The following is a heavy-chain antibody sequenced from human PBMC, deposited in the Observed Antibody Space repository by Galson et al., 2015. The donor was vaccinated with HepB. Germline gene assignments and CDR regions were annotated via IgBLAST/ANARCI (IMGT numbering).Heavy chain of an antibody. D-gene: IGHD3-22*01. J-gene: IGHJ4*02. CDR1: GSTFSSYA. V-gene: IGHV3-23*01. CDR3: AKDHPFYYDSSGYYYGRAFDY. CDR2: ISASGGTT. Sequence: SLRLSCAASGSTFSSYAMSWVRQAPGKGLEWVSAISASGGTTHYADSVKGRFTISRDNSRNTLYLQMNSLRADDTAIYYCAKDHPFYYDSSGYYYGRAFDYWGQGTLVTVSS.